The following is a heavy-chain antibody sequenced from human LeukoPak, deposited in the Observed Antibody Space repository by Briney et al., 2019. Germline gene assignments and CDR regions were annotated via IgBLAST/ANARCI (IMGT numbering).Heavy chain of an antibody. V-gene: IGHV3-23*01. Sequence: GGSLRLSCAAYGFTFSSYAMSWDRQAPGTVLEWVSAISGSGGSTYYADSVKGRFTISRDNSKNTLYLQMNSLRAEDTAVYYYAKSPERRPNYFDYWGQGTLVTVSS. CDR2: ISGSGGST. D-gene: IGHD1-1*01. J-gene: IGHJ4*02. CDR1: GFTFSSYA. CDR3: AKSPERRPNYFDY.